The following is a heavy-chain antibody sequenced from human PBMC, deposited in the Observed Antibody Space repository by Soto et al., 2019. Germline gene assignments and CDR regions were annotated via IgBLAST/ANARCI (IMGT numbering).Heavy chain of an antibody. CDR3: AREYRSGYPEPSYGMDV. V-gene: IGHV3-11*04. D-gene: IGHD6-25*01. CDR2: ISSSGSTI. CDR1: GFTFSDYY. Sequence: PGGSLRLSCAASGFTFSDYYMSWIRQAPGKGLEWVSYISSSGSTIYYADSVKGRFTISRDNSKNTLYLQMNSLRAEDTAVYYWAREYRSGYPEPSYGMDVWGQGTTVTVSS. J-gene: IGHJ6*02.